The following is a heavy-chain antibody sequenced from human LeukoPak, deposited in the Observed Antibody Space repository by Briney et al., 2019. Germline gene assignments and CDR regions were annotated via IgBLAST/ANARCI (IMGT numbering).Heavy chain of an antibody. Sequence: ASVKVSCKASGYTFTSYAMNWVRQAPGQGLEWMGGIIPIFGTANYAQKFQGRVTITADESTSTAYMELSSLRSEDTAVYYCARVRRVKRTNSGWPRGLDAFDIWGQGTTVTVSS. CDR2: IIPIFGTA. CDR1: GYTFTSYA. V-gene: IGHV1-69*13. J-gene: IGHJ3*02. CDR3: ARVRRVKRTNSGWPRGLDAFDI. D-gene: IGHD6-19*01.